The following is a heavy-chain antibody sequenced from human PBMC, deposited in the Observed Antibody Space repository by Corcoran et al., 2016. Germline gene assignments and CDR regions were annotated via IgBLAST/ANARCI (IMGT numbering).Heavy chain of an antibody. D-gene: IGHD4-17*01. Sequence: QVQLVESGGGVVQPGTSLRLSCAASGFTFSGYGMHWVRQAPGKGLEWVAVIWSDGGNKHYTDSVKGRFTISRDNSKKTLYLQMNSLRADDTAVYYCARETAVTTSLDYWGQGTLVTVSS. J-gene: IGHJ4*02. CDR1: GFTFSGYG. V-gene: IGHV3-33*01. CDR3: ARETAVTTSLDY. CDR2: IWSDGGNK.